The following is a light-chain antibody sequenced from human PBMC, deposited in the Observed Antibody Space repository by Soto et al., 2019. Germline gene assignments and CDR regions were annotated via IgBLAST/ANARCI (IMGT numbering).Light chain of an antibody. Sequence: EIVLTQSPGTLSLSPGERATLSCRASQSVSSSYLGWYQQKPGQAPRLLIYGASSRATGIPDRFSGSGSGTDFTLTISRLEPEDFAVYYCQQYGSSPRTFGQGTMVEIK. CDR1: QSVSSSY. CDR3: QQYGSSPRT. J-gene: IGKJ1*01. V-gene: IGKV3-20*01. CDR2: GAS.